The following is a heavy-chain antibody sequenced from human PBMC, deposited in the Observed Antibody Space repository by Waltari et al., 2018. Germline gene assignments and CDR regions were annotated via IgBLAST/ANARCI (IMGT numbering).Heavy chain of an antibody. D-gene: IGHD6-13*01. V-gene: IGHV1-18*01. CDR3: ARDPLNIIAAAGSFDY. CDR2: ISAYNGNT. CDR1: GYTFTSYG. J-gene: IGHJ4*02. Sequence: QVQMVQSGAEVKKPGASVKVSCKASGYTFTSYGISWVRQAPGQGLEWMGWISAYNGNTNYAQKLQGRVTMTTDTSTSTAYMELRSLRSDDTAVYYCARDPLNIIAAAGSFDYWGQGTLVTVSS.